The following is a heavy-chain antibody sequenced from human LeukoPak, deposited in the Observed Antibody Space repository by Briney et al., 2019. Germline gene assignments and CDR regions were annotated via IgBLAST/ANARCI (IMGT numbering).Heavy chain of an antibody. CDR3: ARDRFYYDSSGYPVFDY. CDR2: ISSSSNYI. V-gene: IGHV3-21*01. D-gene: IGHD3-22*01. Sequence: GGSLRLSCAASGFTFSSYYMNWVRQAPGKGLEWVSSISSSSNYIYYTDSVKGRFTISRDNAENSLYLQMNSLRAEDTAVYYCARDRFYYDSSGYPVFDYWGQGTLVTVSS. J-gene: IGHJ4*02. CDR1: GFTFSSYY.